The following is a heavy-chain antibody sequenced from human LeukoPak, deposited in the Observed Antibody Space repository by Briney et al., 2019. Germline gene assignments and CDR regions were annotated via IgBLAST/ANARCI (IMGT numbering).Heavy chain of an antibody. Sequence: PGGSLRLSCEASGFTVSSNYISWVRQAPGKGLEWVAVIWFDGSQTYYADSVKGRFTISRDNSRSTVFLQMNSLRAEDSAVYYCARDLGHSSGWYSMGYWGQGTLVTVSS. CDR2: IWFDGSQT. D-gene: IGHD6-19*01. CDR3: ARDLGHSSGWYSMGY. V-gene: IGHV3-33*08. CDR1: GFTVSSNY. J-gene: IGHJ4*02.